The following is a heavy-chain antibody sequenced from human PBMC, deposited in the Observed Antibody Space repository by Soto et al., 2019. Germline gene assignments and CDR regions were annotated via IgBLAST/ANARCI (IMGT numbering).Heavy chain of an antibody. Sequence: QVQLVQSGAEVKKPGASVKVSCKASGYTFTSYGISWVRQAPGQGLEWMGWISAYNGNTNYAQKLQGRVTMTTDTSTSTAYMELGSLRSNDRAVYSCAGGGGRGSWYKGFDDYWGQGTLVTVSS. CDR3: AGGGGRGSWYKGFDDY. CDR2: ISAYNGNT. D-gene: IGHD6-13*01. CDR1: GYTFTSYG. J-gene: IGHJ4*02. V-gene: IGHV1-18*01.